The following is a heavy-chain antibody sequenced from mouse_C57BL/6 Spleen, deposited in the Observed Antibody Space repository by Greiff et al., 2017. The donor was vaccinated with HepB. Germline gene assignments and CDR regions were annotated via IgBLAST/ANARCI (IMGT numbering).Heavy chain of an antibody. V-gene: IGHV1-69*01. J-gene: IGHJ2*01. CDR3: ARWDDYDWRYYFDY. CDR2: IDPSDSYT. D-gene: IGHD2-4*01. Sequence: VQLQQPGAELVMPGASVKLSCKASGYTFTSYWMHWVKQRPGQGLEWIGEIDPSDSYTNYNQKFKGKSTLTVDKSSSTAYMQLSSLTSEDSAVYYCARWDDYDWRYYFDYWGQGTTLTVSS. CDR1: GYTFTSYW.